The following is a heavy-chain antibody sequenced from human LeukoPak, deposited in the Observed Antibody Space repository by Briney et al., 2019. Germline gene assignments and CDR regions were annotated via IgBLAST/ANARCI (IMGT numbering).Heavy chain of an antibody. J-gene: IGHJ4*02. Sequence: GGSLRLSCAASGFTVSSNYMSWVRQAPGKGLEWVSVIYSGGSTHYADSVKGRFTISRDNSKNTLYLQMNSLRAEDTAVYYCARGSLGERLYYYYDSSGYFPLFDYWGQGTLVTVSS. CDR3: ARGSLGERLYYYYDSSGYFPLFDY. CDR2: IYSGGST. CDR1: GFTVSSNY. D-gene: IGHD3-22*01. V-gene: IGHV3-66*01.